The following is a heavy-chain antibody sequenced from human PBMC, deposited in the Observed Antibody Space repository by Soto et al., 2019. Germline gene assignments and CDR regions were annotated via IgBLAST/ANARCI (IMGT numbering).Heavy chain of an antibody. D-gene: IGHD3-16*01. CDR3: ATRLSVSYGPLFDQ. Sequence: EVQLVESGGGLVQPGGSLTLACAGSGFKFSSYEMNWVRQAPGKGLGWLSFILHSGDIIYYAYSIKGRFTISRDNAKNLLYLHMNSLRVEDTAIYYCATRLSVSYGPLFDQWGQGTLVTVSS. CDR2: ILHSGDII. CDR1: GFKFSSYE. V-gene: IGHV3-48*03. J-gene: IGHJ4*02.